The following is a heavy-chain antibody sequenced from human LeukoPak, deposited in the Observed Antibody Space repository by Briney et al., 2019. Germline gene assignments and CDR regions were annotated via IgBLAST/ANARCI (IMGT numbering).Heavy chain of an antibody. D-gene: IGHD1-26*01. V-gene: IGHV3-30*02. CDR2: IRYDGSNK. Sequence: GGSLRLSCVASGFTFSSYGMHWVRQAPGKGLEWVAFIRYDGSNKYYADSVKGRFTISRDNPKNTVYLQTNSLRGEDTAVYYCAKDRGDYYYMDVWGKGTTVTVSS. CDR3: AKDRGDYYYMDV. J-gene: IGHJ6*03. CDR1: GFTFSSYG.